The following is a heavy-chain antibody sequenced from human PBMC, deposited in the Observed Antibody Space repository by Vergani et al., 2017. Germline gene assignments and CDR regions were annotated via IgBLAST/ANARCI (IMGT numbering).Heavy chain of an antibody. D-gene: IGHD3-10*01. Sequence: QVQLVPSGAEVKKPGASVKVSCKASGYTFTSYGISWVRQAPGQGLEWMGWISAYNGNTNDAQKLQGRVTMTTDRSTSIAYMELRSLRSDDTALYYCARALLSPGSVFYYYYRMDVWGQGTTVTVSS. CDR1: GYTFTSYG. CDR3: ARALLSPGSVFYYYYRMDV. V-gene: IGHV1-18*01. J-gene: IGHJ6*02. CDR2: ISAYNGNT.